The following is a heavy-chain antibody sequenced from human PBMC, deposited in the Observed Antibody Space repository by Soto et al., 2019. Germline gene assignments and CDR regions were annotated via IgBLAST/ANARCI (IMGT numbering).Heavy chain of an antibody. CDR2: IVVGSGNT. CDR3: AADGIPVLSRSGSSHYGMDV. D-gene: IGHD1-1*01. J-gene: IGHJ6*02. Sequence: SVKVSCKASGFTFTSSAVQWVRQARGQRLEWIGWIVVGSGNTNYAQKFQERVTITRDMSTSTAYMELSSLRSEDTAVYYCAADGIPVLSRSGSSHYGMDVWGQGTTVTVSS. CDR1: GFTFTSSA. V-gene: IGHV1-58*01.